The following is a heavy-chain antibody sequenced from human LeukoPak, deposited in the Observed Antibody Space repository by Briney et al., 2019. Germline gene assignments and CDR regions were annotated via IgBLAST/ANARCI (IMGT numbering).Heavy chain of an antibody. CDR1: GYSISSGYY. Sequence: SETLSLTCAVSGYSISSGYYWGWIRQPPGKGLEWIGSIYHSGSTYYNPSLKSRVTISVDTSKNQFSLKLSSVTAADTAVYYCARALMTGSSTSWPYSWFGPWGQGTLVTVSS. CDR2: IYHSGST. CDR3: ARALMTGSSTSWPYSWFGP. V-gene: IGHV4-38-2*01. J-gene: IGHJ5*02. D-gene: IGHD2-2*01.